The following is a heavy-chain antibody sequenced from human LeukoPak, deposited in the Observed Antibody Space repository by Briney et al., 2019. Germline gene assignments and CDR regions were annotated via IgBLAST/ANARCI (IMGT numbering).Heavy chain of an antibody. D-gene: IGHD4-17*01. CDR2: INTNTGNP. V-gene: IGHV7-4-1*02. J-gene: IGHJ5*02. Sequence: ASVKVSCKASGYTFTSYAMNWVRQAPGQGLEWMGWINTNTGNPTYAQGFTGRFVFSLDTSVSTAYLQISSLKAEDTAVYYCARDGHRGGDYEWFDPWGQGTLVTVSS. CDR3: ARDGHRGGDYEWFDP. CDR1: GYTFTSYA.